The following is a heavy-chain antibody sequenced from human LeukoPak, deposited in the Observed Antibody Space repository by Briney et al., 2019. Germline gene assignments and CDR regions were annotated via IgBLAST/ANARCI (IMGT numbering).Heavy chain of an antibody. J-gene: IGHJ4*02. CDR3: ARQPLVGPTTFDY. Sequence: KPGGSLRLSCAASGFTFSSYSMNWVRQAPGKGLEWVSSISSSSSYIYYADSVKGRFTISRDNAKNSLYLQMISLRAEDTAVYYCARQPLVGPTTFDYWGQGTLVTVSS. CDR1: GFTFSSYS. V-gene: IGHV3-21*01. CDR2: ISSSSSYI. D-gene: IGHD1-26*01.